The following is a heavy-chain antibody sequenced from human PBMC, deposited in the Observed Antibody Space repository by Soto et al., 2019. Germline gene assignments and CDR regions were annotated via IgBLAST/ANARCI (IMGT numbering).Heavy chain of an antibody. Sequence: ASVKVSCKASGFTFTSSAMQWVRQARGQRLEWIGWIVVGSGNTNYAQKFQERVTITSDMSTSTAYMELSSLRSEDTAVYYCAASTDCYDSSGYDGTGVGGWYYGMDVWGQGTTVTVSS. D-gene: IGHD3-22*01. CDR1: GFTFTSSA. CDR3: AASTDCYDSSGYDGTGVGGWYYGMDV. V-gene: IGHV1-58*02. CDR2: IVVGSGNT. J-gene: IGHJ6*02.